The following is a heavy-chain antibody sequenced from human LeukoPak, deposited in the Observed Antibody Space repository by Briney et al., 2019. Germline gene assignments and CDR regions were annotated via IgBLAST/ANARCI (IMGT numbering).Heavy chain of an antibody. CDR1: GFTFSSYS. CDR3: ARDDGWELLAFDY. V-gene: IGHV3-21*01. Sequence: GSLRLSCAASGFTFSSYSMNWVRQAPGKGLEWVSSISSSSSYIYYADSVKGRFTISRDNAKNSLYLQMNSLRAEDTAVYYCARDDGWELLAFDYWGQGTLVTVSS. J-gene: IGHJ4*02. D-gene: IGHD1-26*01. CDR2: ISSSSSYI.